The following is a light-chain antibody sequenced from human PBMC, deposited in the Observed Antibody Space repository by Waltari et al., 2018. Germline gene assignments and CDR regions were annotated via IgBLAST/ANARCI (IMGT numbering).Light chain of an antibody. V-gene: IGKV3-11*01. CDR3: QQYNSYSET. J-gene: IGKJ1*01. Sequence: EIVLTQSPATLSLSPGERATLSCRASQSVSSYLAWYQQKPGQAPRLLISDASNRATGIPARFSGSGSGTDFTLTISSLQPDDFATYYCQQYNSYSETFGQGTKVEIK. CDR1: QSVSSY. CDR2: DAS.